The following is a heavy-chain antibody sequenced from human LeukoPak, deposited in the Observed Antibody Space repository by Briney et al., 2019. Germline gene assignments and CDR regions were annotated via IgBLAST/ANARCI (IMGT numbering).Heavy chain of an antibody. J-gene: IGHJ4*02. CDR3: TRGYYGSGSYYDY. CDR2: INHSGST. Sequence: SETLSLTCAVYGGSFSGYYWSWIRQPPGKGLEWIGEINHSGSTNYNPSLKSRVTISVDTSKNQFSLKLSSVTAADTAVYYCTRGYYGSGSYYDYWGQGTLVTVSS. D-gene: IGHD3-10*01. CDR1: GGSFSGYY. V-gene: IGHV4-34*01.